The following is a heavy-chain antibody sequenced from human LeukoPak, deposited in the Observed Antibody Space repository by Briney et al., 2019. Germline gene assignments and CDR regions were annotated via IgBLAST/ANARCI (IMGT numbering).Heavy chain of an antibody. V-gene: IGHV4-39*07. CDR3: ARGAGWLLSDAFDI. J-gene: IGHJ3*02. CDR1: GGSISSSSYY. CDR2: IYYSGST. D-gene: IGHD3-3*01. Sequence: SETLSLTCTVSGGSISSSSYYWGWIRQPPGKGLEWIGSIYYSGSTYYNPSLKSRVTISVDTSKNQFSLKLSSVTAADTAVYYCARGAGWLLSDAFDIWGQGTMVTVSS.